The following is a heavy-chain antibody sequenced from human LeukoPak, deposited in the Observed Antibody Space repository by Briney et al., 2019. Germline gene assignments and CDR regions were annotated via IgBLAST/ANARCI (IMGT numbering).Heavy chain of an antibody. CDR1: GGTFSSYT. D-gene: IGHD3-3*01. J-gene: IGHJ4*02. V-gene: IGHV1-69*02. CDR2: IIPILGIA. CDR3: ARGTTIFGVVIIASY. Sequence: GASVKVSCKASGGTFSSYTISWVRQAPGQGLEWMGRIIPILGIANYAQKFQGRVTITADKSTSTAYMELSSLRSEDTAVYYCARGTTIFGVVIIASYWGQGTLVTASS.